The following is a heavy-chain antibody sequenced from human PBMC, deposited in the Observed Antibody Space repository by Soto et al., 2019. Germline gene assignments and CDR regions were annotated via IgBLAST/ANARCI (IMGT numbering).Heavy chain of an antibody. D-gene: IGHD3-3*01. Sequence: QVQLVQSGAEVKKPGASVKVSCKASGYTFTSYDINWVRQATGQGLEWMGWMNPNSGNTGYAQKFQGRVTMTSNTSISTAYMELSSLRSEDTAVYYCAKDIVYDLDWFDPCGQGSLVTVSS. J-gene: IGHJ5*02. CDR2: MNPNSGNT. V-gene: IGHV1-8*01. CDR3: AKDIVYDLDWFDP. CDR1: GYTFTSYD.